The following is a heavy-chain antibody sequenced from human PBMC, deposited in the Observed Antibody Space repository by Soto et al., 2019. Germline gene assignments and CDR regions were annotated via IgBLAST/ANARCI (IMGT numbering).Heavy chain of an antibody. CDR2: ISPYNDNT. V-gene: IGHV1-18*01. J-gene: IGHJ6*03. Sequence: ASVKVSCKASGYTFSSYAISWVRQAPGQGLEWVGWISPYNDNTHYAQNLQGRVTMTTDTATTTAYMELRSLRSDDTAIYYCARGTTVTITPNYYYMDGWGKGTTVTVSS. CDR3: ARGTTVTITPNYYYMDG. CDR1: GYTFSSYA. D-gene: IGHD4-4*01.